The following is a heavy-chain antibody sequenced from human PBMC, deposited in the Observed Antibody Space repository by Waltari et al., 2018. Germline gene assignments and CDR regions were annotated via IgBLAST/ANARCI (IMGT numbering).Heavy chain of an antibody. J-gene: IGHJ4*02. CDR1: GYTFTGSY. CDR2: MKPNSGGT. D-gene: IGHD3-10*01. CDR3: ARGYYGSGSYYNPFTSDY. V-gene: IGHV1-2*02. Sequence: QVQLVQSGAEVKKPGASVKVSCKASGYTFTGSYMHWVRQAPGHGLEWRGWMKPNSGGTNYGQKVQGRVTMTRETSSSTAYMGLSRLRSDDTAVYYCARGYYGSGSYYNPFTSDYWGQGTLVTVSS.